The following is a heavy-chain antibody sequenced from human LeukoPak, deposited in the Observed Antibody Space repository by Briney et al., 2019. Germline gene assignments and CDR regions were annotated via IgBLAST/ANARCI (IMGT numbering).Heavy chain of an antibody. CDR1: AFSIRNYW. CDR3: ARDGYCSGGSCYGMDA. Sequence: PGGSLRLSCVASAFSIRNYWMHWVRQAPGKGLVWVSRINTDASSVRYADSVKGRSTISRDNAKNTLYLQMNSLRVEDTAVYYCARDGYCSGGSCYGMDAWGQGTTVTVSS. J-gene: IGHJ6*02. V-gene: IGHV3-74*01. CDR2: INTDASSV. D-gene: IGHD2-15*01.